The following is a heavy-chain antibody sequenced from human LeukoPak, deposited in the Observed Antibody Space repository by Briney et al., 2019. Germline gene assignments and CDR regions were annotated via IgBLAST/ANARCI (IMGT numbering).Heavy chain of an antibody. D-gene: IGHD1/OR15-1a*01. CDR3: ARGLGLEQEGGYLDY. J-gene: IGHJ4*02. CDR2: IWYDGSNK. V-gene: IGHV3-33*01. CDR1: GFTFSSYG. Sequence: GGSLRLSCAASGFTFSSYGMHWVRQAPGKGLEWVAVIWYDGSNKYYADSVKGRFTISRDNSKNTLYLQMNSLRAEDTAVYYCARGLGLEQEGGYLDYWGQGTLVTVSS.